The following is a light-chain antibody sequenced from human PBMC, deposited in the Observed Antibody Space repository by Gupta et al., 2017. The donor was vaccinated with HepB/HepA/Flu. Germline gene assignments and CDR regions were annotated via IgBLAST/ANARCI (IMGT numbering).Light chain of an antibody. J-gene: IGLJ1*01. CDR1: SSDVGGYIY. V-gene: IGLV2-11*01. CDR2: DVT. Sequence: QSALTQPRSVSRSPGQSGTISCTGTSSDVGGYIYVSWYPHHPGEAPKLVIYDVTKRPSGVPDRFSGSKSGNTASLTISGLQAEDDADYYCCSYAGTYIHYVFGTGTKVTVL. CDR3: CSYAGTYIHYV.